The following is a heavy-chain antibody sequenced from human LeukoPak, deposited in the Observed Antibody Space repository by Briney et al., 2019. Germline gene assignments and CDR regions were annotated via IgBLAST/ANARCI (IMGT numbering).Heavy chain of an antibody. D-gene: IGHD4-17*01. J-gene: IGHJ4*02. Sequence: GESLKISCKGSGYSFTSYWISWVRQMPGKGLEWVGRIRSKANSFATAYAASVKGRFTISRDDSKNTAYLQMNSLKTEDTAVYYCTSIYGDHYANFDYWGQGTPVTVSS. V-gene: IGHV3-73*01. CDR1: GYSFTSYW. CDR3: TSIYGDHYANFDY. CDR2: IRSKANSFAT.